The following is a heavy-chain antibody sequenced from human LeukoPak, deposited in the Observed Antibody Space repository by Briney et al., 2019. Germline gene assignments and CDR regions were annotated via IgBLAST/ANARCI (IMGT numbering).Heavy chain of an antibody. J-gene: IGHJ4*02. V-gene: IGHV4-39*01. D-gene: IGHD1-1*01. CDR2: IYHSGET. CDR1: GGSISSSTSYD. Sequence: SETLSLTCNVSGGSISSSTSYDWGWIRQPPGKGLDWIGSIYHSGETSYNPSLTGRLTIAVDTSKNQFSLRLRSVTAADTAVYYCARHRAAQLSKFDFWGQGALVTVSS. CDR3: ARHRAAQLSKFDF.